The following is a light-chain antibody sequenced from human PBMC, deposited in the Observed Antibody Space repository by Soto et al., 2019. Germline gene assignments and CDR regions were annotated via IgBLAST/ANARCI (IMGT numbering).Light chain of an antibody. CDR1: QSVSSN. V-gene: IGKV3-11*01. CDR2: GAS. CDR3: QQRSNWPLIT. Sequence: EIVMTQSPATLSVSPGERATLSCRASQSVSSNLAWYQQKPGQPPRLLIYGASIRATGIPDRFSGSGSGTDFTLTISSLEPEDFAVYYCQQRSNWPLITFGQGTRLEIK. J-gene: IGKJ5*01.